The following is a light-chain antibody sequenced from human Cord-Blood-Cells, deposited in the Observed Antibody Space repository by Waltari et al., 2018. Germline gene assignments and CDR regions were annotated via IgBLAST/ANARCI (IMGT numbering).Light chain of an antibody. CDR1: SSDVGSYTL. CDR2: EGS. CDR3: CSYAGSSTFVV. V-gene: IGLV2-23*03. Sequence: QSALTQPASVSGSPGQSITISCTGTSSDVGSYTLASWYHQHPGKAPKLMIYEGSKRPSGVSNRFSGSKSGNTASLTISGLQAEDEADYYCCSYAGSSTFVVFGGGTKLTVL. J-gene: IGLJ2*01.